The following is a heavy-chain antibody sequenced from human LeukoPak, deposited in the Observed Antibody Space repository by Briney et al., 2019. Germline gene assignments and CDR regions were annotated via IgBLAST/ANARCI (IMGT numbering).Heavy chain of an antibody. CDR2: IYYSGST. D-gene: IGHD2-21*02. CDR1: GGSFSGYY. Sequence: SETLSLTCAVYGGSFSGYYWSWIRQPPGKGLEWIGSIYYSGSTYYNPSLKSRVTISVDTSKNQFSLKLSSVTAADTAVYYCARGLRGGDWPKYFQHWGQGTLVTVSS. J-gene: IGHJ1*01. CDR3: ARGLRGGDWPKYFQH. V-gene: IGHV4-34*01.